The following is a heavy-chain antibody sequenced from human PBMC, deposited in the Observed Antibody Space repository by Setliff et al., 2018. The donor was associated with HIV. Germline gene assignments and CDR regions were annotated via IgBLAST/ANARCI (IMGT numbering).Heavy chain of an antibody. CDR1: GGSFSGYY. CDR3: ASIGHYYDSSGYSEPDYFDY. Sequence: SETLSLTCAVYGGSFSGYYWSWIRQPPGKGLEWIGEINHSGSTNYNPSLKCRVTISVDTSKNQFSLKLSSVTAADTAVYYCASIGHYYDSSGYSEPDYFDYWGQGTLVTVSS. D-gene: IGHD3-22*01. V-gene: IGHV4-34*01. CDR2: INHSGST. J-gene: IGHJ4*02.